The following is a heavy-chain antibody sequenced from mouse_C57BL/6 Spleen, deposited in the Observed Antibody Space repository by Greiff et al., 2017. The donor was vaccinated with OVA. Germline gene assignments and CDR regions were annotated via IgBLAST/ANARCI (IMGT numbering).Heavy chain of an antibody. D-gene: IGHD2-3*01. CDR3: ARDGYYAGFAY. Sequence: VKLQESGAELVKPGASVKISCKASGYAFSSYWMNWVKQRPGKGLEWIGQIYPGDGDTNYNGKFKGKATLTADKSSSTAYMQLSSLTSEDSAVYFCARDGYYAGFAYWGQGTLVTVSA. CDR1: GYAFSSYW. J-gene: IGHJ3*01. CDR2: IYPGDGDT. V-gene: IGHV1-80*01.